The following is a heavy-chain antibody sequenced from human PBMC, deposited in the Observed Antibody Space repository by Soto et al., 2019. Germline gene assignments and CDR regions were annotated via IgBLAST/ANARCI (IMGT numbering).Heavy chain of an antibody. CDR1: GGTFSSYA. D-gene: IGHD3-10*01. J-gene: IGHJ6*02. Sequence: QVQLVQSGAEVKKPGSSVKVSCKASGGTFSSYAISWVRQAPGQGLEWMGGIIPIFGTANYAQKFQGSVTITADKSTSTAYMELSSLRSEDTAVYYCARDRRLWFVVLRGDYYYGMDVWGQGTTVTVSS. V-gene: IGHV1-69*06. CDR3: ARDRRLWFVVLRGDYYYGMDV. CDR2: IIPIFGTA.